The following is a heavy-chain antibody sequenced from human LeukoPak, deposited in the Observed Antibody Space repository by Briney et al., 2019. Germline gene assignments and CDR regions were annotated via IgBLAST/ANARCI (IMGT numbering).Heavy chain of an antibody. CDR2: ISAYNGNT. D-gene: IGHD3-10*01. Sequence: ASVKVSCKASVYTFTSYGISWVRQAPGQGLEWMGWISAYNGNTNYAQKLQGRVTMTTDTSTSTAYMELRSLRSDDTAVYYCASWRVRGIFDYWGQGTLVTVSS. CDR1: VYTFTSYG. J-gene: IGHJ4*02. V-gene: IGHV1-18*01. CDR3: ASWRVRGIFDY.